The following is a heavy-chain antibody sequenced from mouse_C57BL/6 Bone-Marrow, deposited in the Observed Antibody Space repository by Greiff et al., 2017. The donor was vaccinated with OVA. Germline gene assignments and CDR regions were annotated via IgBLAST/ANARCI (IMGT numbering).Heavy chain of an antibody. D-gene: IGHD1-1*01. V-gene: IGHV5-9-1*02. CDR3: TRERFDYYGSSFRDY. Sequence: EVKLVESGAGLVKPGGSLKLSCAASGFTFTSYAMSWVRQTPGKRLEWVAYISSGGDYIYYADTVKGRFTISRDNARNTLYLQMSSLKSEDTAMYYCTRERFDYYGSSFRDYWGQGTTLTGSA. J-gene: IGHJ2*01. CDR1: GFTFTSYA. CDR2: ISSGGDYI.